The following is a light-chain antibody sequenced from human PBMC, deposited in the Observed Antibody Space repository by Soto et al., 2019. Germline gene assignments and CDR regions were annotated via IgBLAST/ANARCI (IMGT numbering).Light chain of an antibody. V-gene: IGLV2-14*03. CDR1: SSDIGIYNF. Sequence: QSALTQPASVSGSPGQSITIFCTGTSSDIGIYNFVSWYQQHPGKAPKLMIYNVYSRPSGVSSRFSGYKSSNTASLTISWLQAEDEADYYCNSYTSASTYVFGTGTKLTVL. CDR2: NVY. J-gene: IGLJ1*01. CDR3: NSYTSASTYV.